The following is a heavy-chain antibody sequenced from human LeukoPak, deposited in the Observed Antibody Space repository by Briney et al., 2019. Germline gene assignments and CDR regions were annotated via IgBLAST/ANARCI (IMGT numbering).Heavy chain of an antibody. CDR3: ARGHLRTGTREFVY. CDR2: INHSGST. CDR1: GGSFNDYF. Sequence: PSETLSLTCAVYGGSFNDYFWSWIRQPPGKGLEWIGEINHSGSTKYTASLKSRVAISVDTSKNQFSLKLNSVTAADTAVYFCARGHLRTGTREFVYWGQGTLVTASS. D-gene: IGHD1-7*01. V-gene: IGHV4-34*01. J-gene: IGHJ4*02.